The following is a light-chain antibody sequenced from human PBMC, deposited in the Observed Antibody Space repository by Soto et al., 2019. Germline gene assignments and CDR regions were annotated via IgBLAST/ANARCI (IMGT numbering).Light chain of an antibody. V-gene: IGLV1-47*01. Sequence: QSVLTQPPSASGNPGQRLTISCSGSTSNILRNYVYWYRQFPGTAPRLPISMNDQRPSGVSDRFSGSKSGTSASLAISGLRSEDEADYYCASWDDSLSGYVFGTGTKVTVL. CDR2: MND. CDR3: ASWDDSLSGYV. J-gene: IGLJ1*01. CDR1: TSNILRNY.